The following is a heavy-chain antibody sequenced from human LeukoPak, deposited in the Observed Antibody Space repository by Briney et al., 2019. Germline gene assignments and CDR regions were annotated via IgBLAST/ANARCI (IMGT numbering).Heavy chain of an antibody. CDR1: GFTVSSNY. Sequence: GGSLRLSCAASGFTVSSNYMSWVRQAPGKGLEWVSVIYSGGSTYYADSVKGRFTISRDNSKNTLYLQMNSLRAEDTAVYYCARAKTYYYGPGDYWGQGTLVTVSS. J-gene: IGHJ4*02. CDR3: ARAKTYYYGPGDY. D-gene: IGHD3-10*01. V-gene: IGHV3-53*01. CDR2: IYSGGST.